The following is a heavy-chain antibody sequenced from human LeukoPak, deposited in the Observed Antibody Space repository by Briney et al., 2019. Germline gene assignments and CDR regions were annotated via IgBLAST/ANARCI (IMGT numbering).Heavy chain of an antibody. CDR1: GGSISSYY. Sequence: SETLSLTCTVSGGSISSYYWSWIRQPAGKGLEWIGRIYSSGSTNHNPSLKSRVTMSVDTSKRQFSLKLSSVTAADTAVYYCARDSLSGAYDHWGQGTLVTVSS. D-gene: IGHD7-27*01. CDR3: ARDSLSGAYDH. J-gene: IGHJ4*02. V-gene: IGHV4-4*07. CDR2: IYSSGST.